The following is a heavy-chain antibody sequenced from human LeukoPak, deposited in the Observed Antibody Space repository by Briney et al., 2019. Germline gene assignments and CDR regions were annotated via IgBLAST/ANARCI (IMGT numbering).Heavy chain of an antibody. D-gene: IGHD2-2*01. CDR3: ASGYCSSTSCPIQH. CDR1: VYTFTSYD. J-gene: IGHJ1*01. CDR2: MNPNSGNT. Sequence: ASVKVSIKASVYTFTSYDINWVRQATGQGLEWMGWMNPNSGNTGYAQKFQGRVTMTRNTSISTAYMELSSLRSEDTAVYYCASGYCSSTSCPIQHWGQGTLVTVSS. V-gene: IGHV1-8*01.